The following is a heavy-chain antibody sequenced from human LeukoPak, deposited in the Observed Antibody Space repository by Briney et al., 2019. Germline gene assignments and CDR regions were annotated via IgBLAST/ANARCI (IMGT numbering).Heavy chain of an antibody. J-gene: IGHJ4*02. CDR1: GFIFTTYA. CDR2: VSSSGSDT. Sequence: GGSLRLSCAASGFIFTTYAMGWVRQLPGKGLEWVSSVSSSGSDTYYTSSVKGRFSISRDNSKNTLYLQMDSLRGEDTAVYYCAKDFRIGYSAHFDYWGQGALVTVSS. D-gene: IGHD2-21*01. CDR3: AKDFRIGYSAHFDY. V-gene: IGHV3-23*05.